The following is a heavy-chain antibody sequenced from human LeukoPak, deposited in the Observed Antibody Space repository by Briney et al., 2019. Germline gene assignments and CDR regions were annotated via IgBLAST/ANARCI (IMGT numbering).Heavy chain of an antibody. D-gene: IGHD6-25*01. Sequence: SETLSLTCTVSGSPISSPYWSWIRQPAGKGLEWIGRIYTSGGTNYNPSLKSRVSMSVDTSKNQFSLKLSSVTAADTAVYYCASGQRNSGTFDIWGQGTMVTVSS. V-gene: IGHV4-4*07. J-gene: IGHJ3*02. CDR1: GSPISSPY. CDR3: ASGQRNSGTFDI. CDR2: IYTSGGT.